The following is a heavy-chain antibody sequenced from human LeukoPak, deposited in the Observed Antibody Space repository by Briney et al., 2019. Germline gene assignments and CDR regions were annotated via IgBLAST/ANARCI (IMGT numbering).Heavy chain of an antibody. CDR3: ARSVITMIVVGGAFDI. D-gene: IGHD3-22*01. Sequence: SVKVSCKASGGTFSSYATSWVRQAPGRGLEWMGGIIPIFGTADYAQKFQGRVTITADESTSTAYMELSSLRSEDTAVYYCARSVITMIVVGGAFDIWGQGTMVTVSS. V-gene: IGHV1-69*13. CDR1: GGTFSSYA. J-gene: IGHJ3*02. CDR2: IIPIFGTA.